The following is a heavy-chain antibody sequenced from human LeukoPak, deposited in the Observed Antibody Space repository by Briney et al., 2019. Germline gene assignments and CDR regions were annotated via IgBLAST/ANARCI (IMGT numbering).Heavy chain of an antibody. V-gene: IGHV4-4*07. Sequence: SETLSLTCTVSGGSISSYYWSWIRQPAGKGLEWIGRIYTSGSTNYNPSLKSRVTMSVDTSKNQFSLKLSSVTAADTAVYYCAREKVYYDTSGFYQYYFDYWGQGTLVTVSS. CDR3: AREKVYYDTSGFYQYYFDY. D-gene: IGHD3-22*01. J-gene: IGHJ4*02. CDR2: IYTSGST. CDR1: GGSISSYY.